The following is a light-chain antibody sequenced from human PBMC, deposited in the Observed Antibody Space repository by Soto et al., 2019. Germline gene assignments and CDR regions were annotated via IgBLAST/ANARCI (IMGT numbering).Light chain of an antibody. CDR3: PHSHAYARG. V-gene: IGKV1-5*03. Sequence: DIQMTQSPSTLSASIGDTVTITCRTSQRVDTWLAWYQHKAGQAQKLLIYRLSSLATGVPSRLTGSGSGTAFTLTITSLHPDDFATYYCPHSHAYARGFGQGTQVEIK. CDR2: RLS. CDR1: QRVDTW. J-gene: IGKJ1*01.